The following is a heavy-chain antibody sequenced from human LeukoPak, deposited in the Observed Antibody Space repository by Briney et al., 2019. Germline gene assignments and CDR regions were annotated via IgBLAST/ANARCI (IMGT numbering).Heavy chain of an antibody. D-gene: IGHD5-24*01. J-gene: IGHJ4*02. CDR2: IYPGDSDT. CDR1: GYSFTSYW. V-gene: IGHV5-51*01. Sequence: GESLKISCKGSGYSFTSYWIGWVRQMPGKGLEWMGIIYPGDSDTRYSPSFQGQVAISADKSISTAYLQWSSLKASDTAMYYCARNPRDGYNYGDFDYWGQETLVTVSS. CDR3: ARNPRDGYNYGDFDY.